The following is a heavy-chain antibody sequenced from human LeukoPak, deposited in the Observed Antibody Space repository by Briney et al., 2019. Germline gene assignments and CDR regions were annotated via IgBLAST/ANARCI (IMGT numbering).Heavy chain of an antibody. CDR3: ARAGVAVLRYFDWSNYGMDV. CDR1: GGSISSSSYY. Sequence: PSETLSLTCTVSGGSISSSSYYWGWIRQPPGKGLEWIGSIYYSGSTYYNPSLKSRVTISVDTSKNQFSLKLSSVTAADTAVYYCARAGVAVLRYFDWSNYGMDVWGQGTTVTVSS. V-gene: IGHV4-39*07. D-gene: IGHD3-9*01. CDR2: IYYSGST. J-gene: IGHJ6*02.